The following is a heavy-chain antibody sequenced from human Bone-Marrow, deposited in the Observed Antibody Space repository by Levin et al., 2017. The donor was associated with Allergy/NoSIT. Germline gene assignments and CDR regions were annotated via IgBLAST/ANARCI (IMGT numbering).Heavy chain of an antibody. J-gene: IGHJ6*02. V-gene: IGHV1-69*13. Sequence: ASVKVSCKASGGTFSSYAINWVRQAPGQGLEWVGGIIPIFDTTNYAQKFQGRVRSTAVESTSTAYMELSSLRSEDTAVYYCARDDFLGRAVVTLNHYFYAMDVWGQGTTVAVSS. CDR2: IIPIFDTT. D-gene: IGHD4-23*01. CDR3: ARDDFLGRAVVTLNHYFYAMDV. CDR1: GGTFSSYA.